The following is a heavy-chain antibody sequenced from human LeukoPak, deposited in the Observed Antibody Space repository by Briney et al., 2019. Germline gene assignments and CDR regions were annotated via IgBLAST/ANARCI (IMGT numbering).Heavy chain of an antibody. Sequence: ASVKVSCKASGYTFTSYGISWVRQAPGQGLEWMGWISAYNGNTNYAQKLQCRVTMTTETSTSTAYMELGSLTSDDTAVSSCARASGGSSGWYRGDYWGQGTLVTVSS. CDR2: ISAYNGNT. V-gene: IGHV1-18*01. CDR1: GYTFTSYG. CDR3: ARASGGSSGWYRGDY. J-gene: IGHJ4*02. D-gene: IGHD6-13*01.